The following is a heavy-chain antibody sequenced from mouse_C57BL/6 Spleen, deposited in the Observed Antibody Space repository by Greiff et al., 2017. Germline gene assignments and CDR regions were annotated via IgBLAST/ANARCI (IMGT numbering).Heavy chain of an antibody. CDR3: ARPNYYGSSYWYFDV. J-gene: IGHJ1*03. CDR1: GYTFTSYG. Sequence: QVQLQQSGAELARPGASVKLSCKASGYTFTSYGISWVKQRTGQGLEWIGNINPSNGGTNYNEKFKSKATLTVDKSSSTAYMQLSSLTSEDSAVYYCARPNYYGSSYWYFDVWGTGTTVTVSS. V-gene: IGHV1-81*01. D-gene: IGHD1-1*01. CDR2: INPSNGGT.